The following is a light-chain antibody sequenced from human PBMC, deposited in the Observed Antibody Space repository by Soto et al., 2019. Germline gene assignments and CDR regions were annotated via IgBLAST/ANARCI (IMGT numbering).Light chain of an antibody. Sequence: DIQMTQSPSSLSASVGDSVTLTCRASQRLFSFLNWYQQAPGRAPKLLISTAYKLQSGVPSRFSGRESGTEFTLPISSLQPEDFAIYFCQQTYSAPFTFGPGTKVDVK. CDR2: TAY. V-gene: IGKV1-39*01. CDR1: QRLFSF. J-gene: IGKJ3*01. CDR3: QQTYSAPFT.